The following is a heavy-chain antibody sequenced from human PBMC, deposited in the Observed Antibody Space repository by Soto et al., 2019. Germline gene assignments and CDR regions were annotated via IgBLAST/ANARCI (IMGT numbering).Heavy chain of an antibody. V-gene: IGHV3-48*03. J-gene: IGHJ6*02. CDR1: GFAFSGYE. D-gene: IGHD2-8*01. Sequence: GSLRLSCAASGFAFSGYEMNWVRQAPGKGLEWLSNIRSSGSTKNYADSVKGRFTISRDNAKNSLYLQMNSLRAEDTAVYYCARDSPIVKVFSGSSYNYYGMDVWGQGTTVTVSS. CDR3: ARDSPIVKVFSGSSYNYYGMDV. CDR2: IRSSGSTK.